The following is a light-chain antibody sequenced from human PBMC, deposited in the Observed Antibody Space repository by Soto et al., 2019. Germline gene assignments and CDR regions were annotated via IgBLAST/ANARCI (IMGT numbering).Light chain of an antibody. CDR2: EVA. V-gene: IGLV2-14*01. CDR3: ASFTFRNSWV. Sequence: SVLSQPASVPGSPGQSITISCTGTSSDVGGYNRVSWYQHYPGTAPNLIIYEVAIRPSGVSDRFSGSKSGNTASLTISGLQPEDGAYYYCASFTFRNSWVFGGGTK. J-gene: IGLJ2*01. CDR1: SSDVGGYNR.